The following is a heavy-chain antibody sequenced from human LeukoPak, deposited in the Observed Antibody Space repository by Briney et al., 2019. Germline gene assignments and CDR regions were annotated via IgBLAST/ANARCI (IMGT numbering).Heavy chain of an antibody. Sequence: SETLSLTCTVSGGSISSYYWSWIRQPPGKGLEWIGYIYYSGSTNYNPSLKSRVTISVDTSKNQSSLKLSSVTAADTAVYYCARASSPYNWNDGGWFDPWGQGTLVTVSS. CDR2: IYYSGST. J-gene: IGHJ5*02. V-gene: IGHV4-59*01. CDR1: GGSISSYY. CDR3: ARASSPYNWNDGGWFDP. D-gene: IGHD1-1*01.